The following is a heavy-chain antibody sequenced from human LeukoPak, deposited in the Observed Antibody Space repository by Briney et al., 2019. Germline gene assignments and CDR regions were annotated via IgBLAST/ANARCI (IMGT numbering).Heavy chain of an antibody. CDR2: ISAYNGNT. V-gene: IGHV1-18*01. Sequence: ASVKVSCKASGYTFTSYGISWVRQAPGQGLEWMGWISAYNGNTNYAQKPQGRVTMTTDTSTSTAYMELRSLRSDDTAVYYCARCLHPMTTVVGLMDVWGKGTTVTVSS. J-gene: IGHJ6*04. D-gene: IGHD4-23*01. CDR3: ARCLHPMTTVVGLMDV. CDR1: GYTFTSYG.